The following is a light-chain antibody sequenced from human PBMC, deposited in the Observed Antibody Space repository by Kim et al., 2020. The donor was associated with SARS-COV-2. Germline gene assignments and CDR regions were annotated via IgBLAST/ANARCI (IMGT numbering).Light chain of an antibody. J-gene: IGLJ3*02. CDR3: STRDSSGDHRV. CDR1: DRRSYF. CDR2: SRR. Sequence: QTVRSTRRGDDRRSYFAGSYQQKPGQDPLLIFNSRRNRPLGSTARFSGGSSGDTASLTTTGAQAEDEADDYCSTRDSSGDHRVFGGGTKVTVL. V-gene: IGLV3-19*01.